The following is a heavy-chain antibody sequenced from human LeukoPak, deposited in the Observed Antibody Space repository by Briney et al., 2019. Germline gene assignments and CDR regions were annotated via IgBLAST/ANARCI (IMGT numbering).Heavy chain of an antibody. CDR3: ARDRAWNYFDY. Sequence: GRSLRLSCAPSGFTFSRHGMHWVRQAPGKGLEWVAIISNDGSRKYYARSVEGRFTISRDNSKNTLYLQMDSLRAEDTAVYYCARDRAWNYFDYWGQGTLVTVSS. CDR2: ISNDGSRK. V-gene: IGHV3-30*03. CDR1: GFTFSRHG. J-gene: IGHJ4*02. D-gene: IGHD3-3*01.